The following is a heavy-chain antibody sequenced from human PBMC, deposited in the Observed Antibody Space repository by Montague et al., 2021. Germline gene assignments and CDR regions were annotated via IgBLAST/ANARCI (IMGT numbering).Heavy chain of an antibody. CDR3: ARHVIGKYGMDV. Sequence: SETLSLTCTVSGGSISSSSYYWGWIRQPPGKGLEWIGSIYYSGSTYYNPSLKSRVTISVDTSKNQFSLKLSSVTAADTAVYYCARHVIGKYGMDVWGQGTTVTVSS. CDR1: GGSISSSSYY. J-gene: IGHJ6*02. CDR2: IYYSGST. V-gene: IGHV4-39*01. D-gene: IGHD3-16*02.